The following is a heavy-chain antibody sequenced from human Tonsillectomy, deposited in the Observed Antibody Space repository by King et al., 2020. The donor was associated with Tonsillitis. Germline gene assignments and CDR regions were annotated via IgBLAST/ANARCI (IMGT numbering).Heavy chain of an antibody. V-gene: IGHV1-2*02. J-gene: IGHJ4*02. CDR3: ARDHEGFRSTFGN. CDR2: IRPVNCYT. Sequence: VQLVESGAEVRKPGASVKVSCTTFGYPFFAFYIHWLLQATGQGLEWIGWIRPVNCYTHVAEKFQGRVKLTRDTSNRTAYMEMRSLRSDDTALYYCARDHEGFRSTFGNWGQGTHITVSS. D-gene: IGHD2/OR15-2a*01. CDR1: GYPFFAFY.